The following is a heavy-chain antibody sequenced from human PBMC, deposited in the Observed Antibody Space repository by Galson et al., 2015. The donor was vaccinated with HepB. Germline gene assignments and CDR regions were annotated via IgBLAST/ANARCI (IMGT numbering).Heavy chain of an antibody. Sequence: ETLSLTCTVSGGSLSSNIFYWGWIRQPPGKGLEWIGSVYYSGNTYYNPSLKSRVTISVDTSKNQFSLKLSSVTAADTAVYYCARQHYFDHNWFDPWGQGTLVTVSS. J-gene: IGHJ5*02. CDR2: VYYSGNT. V-gene: IGHV4-39*01. CDR3: ARQHYFDHNWFDP. D-gene: IGHD3-9*01. CDR1: GGSLSSNIFY.